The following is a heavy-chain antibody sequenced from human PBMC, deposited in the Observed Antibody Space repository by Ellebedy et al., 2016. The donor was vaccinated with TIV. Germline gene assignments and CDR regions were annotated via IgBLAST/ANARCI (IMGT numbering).Heavy chain of an antibody. CDR2: IYYSGST. Sequence: MPSETLSLTCTVSGCSISSGGYYRSWIRQHPGKGLEWIGSIYYSGSTYYNPSLKSRVTISVDTSKNQFSLKLSSVTAADTAVYYCARLNWAGRPQNYWGQGTLVTVSS. CDR3: ARLNWAGRPQNY. D-gene: IGHD1-14*01. V-gene: IGHV4-39*01. CDR1: GCSISSGGYY. J-gene: IGHJ4*02.